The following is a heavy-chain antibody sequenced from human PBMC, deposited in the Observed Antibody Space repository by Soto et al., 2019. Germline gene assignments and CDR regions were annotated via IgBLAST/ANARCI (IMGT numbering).Heavy chain of an antibody. Sequence: GESLKISCKGSGYSFTSYWIGWVRQMPGKGLEWMGIIYPGDSDTRYSPSFQGQVTISADKSISTAYLQWSSLKASDTAMYYCASRGYYYDSRGYYAFEIWGQGTMVTAS. D-gene: IGHD3-22*01. V-gene: IGHV5-51*01. CDR2: IYPGDSDT. CDR3: ASRGYYYDSRGYYAFEI. CDR1: GYSFTSYW. J-gene: IGHJ3*02.